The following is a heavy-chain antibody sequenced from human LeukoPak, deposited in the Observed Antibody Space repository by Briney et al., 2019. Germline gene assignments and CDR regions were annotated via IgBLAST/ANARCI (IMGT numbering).Heavy chain of an antibody. CDR2: IYTSGST. D-gene: IGHD3-10*01. V-gene: IGHV4-4*07. J-gene: IGHJ3*02. Sequence: PETLSLTCTVSGGSISSYYWSWIRQPAGKGLEWIGRIYTSGSTNYNPSLKSRVTMSVDTSKNQFSLKLSSVTAADTAVYYCARESPLLGEDAFDIWGQGTMVTVSS. CDR3: ARESPLLGEDAFDI. CDR1: GGSISSYY.